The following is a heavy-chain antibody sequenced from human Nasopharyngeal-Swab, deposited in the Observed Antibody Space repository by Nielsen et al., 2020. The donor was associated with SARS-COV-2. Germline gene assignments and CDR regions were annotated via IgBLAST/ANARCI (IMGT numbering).Heavy chain of an antibody. CDR3: ARELGVGLFDY. CDR1: GYTFSSYG. Sequence: ASLKASCKTSGYTFSSYGIAWVRQAPAQGLEWLGWIIPYNDYTHYAQNFQGSVTMTSDTSTSTAYLELRSLTSDDTAVYYCARELGVGLFDYWGQGTLVTVSS. CDR2: IIPYNDYT. J-gene: IGHJ4*02. D-gene: IGHD3-16*01. V-gene: IGHV1-18*01.